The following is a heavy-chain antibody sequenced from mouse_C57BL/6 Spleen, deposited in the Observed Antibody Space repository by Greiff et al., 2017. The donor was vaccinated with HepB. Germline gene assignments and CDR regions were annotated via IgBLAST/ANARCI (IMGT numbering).Heavy chain of an antibody. Sequence: EVKVEESGGGLVKPGGFLKLSCAASGFTFSDYGMHWVRQAPEKGLEWVAYISSGSSTIYYADTVKGRFTISRDNAKNTLFLQMTSLRSEDTAMYYCARGTFAYWGQGTLVTVSA. J-gene: IGHJ3*01. CDR3: ARGTFAY. D-gene: IGHD3-3*01. CDR2: ISSGSSTI. CDR1: GFTFSDYG. V-gene: IGHV5-17*01.